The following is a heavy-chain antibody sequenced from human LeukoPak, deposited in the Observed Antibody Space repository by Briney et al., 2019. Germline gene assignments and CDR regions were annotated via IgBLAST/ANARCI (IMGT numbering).Heavy chain of an antibody. Sequence: VASVKVSCKASGHTFSRSYMHWVRQAPGQGLEWMGGIIPIFGTANYAQKFQGRVTITADESTSTAYMELSSLRSEDTAVYYCARDYYGSGSSIDFDYWGQGTLVTVSS. CDR3: ARDYYGSGSSIDFDY. CDR1: GHTFSRSY. CDR2: IIPIFGTA. V-gene: IGHV1-69*13. D-gene: IGHD3-10*01. J-gene: IGHJ4*02.